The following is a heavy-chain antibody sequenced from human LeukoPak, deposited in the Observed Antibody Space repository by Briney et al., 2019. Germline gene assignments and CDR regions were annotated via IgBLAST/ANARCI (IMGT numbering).Heavy chain of an antibody. Sequence: SETLSLTCAVYGGSFSGYYGNGIRQPPAKGLEGIGEINHGGSPSYTLSLKSRVTISVDTSKNHFSLKLSSVTAADTAVYYCARGKSGFFDYWGQGTLVTVSS. CDR3: ARGKSGFFDY. D-gene: IGHD3-3*01. CDR1: GGSFSGYY. J-gene: IGHJ4*02. CDR2: INHGGSP. V-gene: IGHV4-34*01.